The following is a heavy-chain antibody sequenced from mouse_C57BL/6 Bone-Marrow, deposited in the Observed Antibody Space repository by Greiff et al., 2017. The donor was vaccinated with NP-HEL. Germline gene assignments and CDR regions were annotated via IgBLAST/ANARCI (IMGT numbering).Heavy chain of an antibody. V-gene: IGHV1-7*01. CDR2: INPSSGYP. D-gene: IGHD1-1*01. Sequence: QVQLQQSGAELAKPGASVKLSCKASGYTFTSYWMHWVKQRPGQGLEWIGYINPSSGYPKSNQKFKGKATLTADKSTSTTYMQLSSMTYKYDAVDYYARANYGSSDAMDYWGQGTSVTVSS. CDR3: ARANYGSSDAMDY. CDR1: GYTFTSYW. J-gene: IGHJ4*01.